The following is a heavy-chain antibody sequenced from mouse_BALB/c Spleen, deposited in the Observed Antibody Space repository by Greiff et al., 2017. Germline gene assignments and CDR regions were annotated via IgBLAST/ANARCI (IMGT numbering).Heavy chain of an antibody. Sequence: EVKLMESGPGLVKPSQSLSLTCTVTGYSITSDYAWNWIRQFPGNKLEWMGYISYSGSTSYNPSLKSRISITRDTSKNQFFLQLNSVTTEDTATYYCAGHGYATWFAYWGQGTLVTVSA. D-gene: IGHD2-2*01. J-gene: IGHJ3*01. CDR1: GYSITSDYA. V-gene: IGHV3-2*02. CDR3: AGHGYATWFAY. CDR2: ISYSGST.